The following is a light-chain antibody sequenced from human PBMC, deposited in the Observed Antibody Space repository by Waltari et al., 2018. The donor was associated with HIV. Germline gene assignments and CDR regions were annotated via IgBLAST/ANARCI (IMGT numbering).Light chain of an antibody. Sequence: SYELTQPASVSVSPGQTASITCSGDELPKQYVYWYQQKPGQVPVLWIYKDNERPSGSPERLSGSSSGTTATLTISGVQAEDESDYYCQSADSSGTYRVFGGGTKVTVL. J-gene: IGLJ3*02. CDR3: QSADSSGTYRV. CDR1: ELPKQY. V-gene: IGLV3-25*03. CDR2: KDN.